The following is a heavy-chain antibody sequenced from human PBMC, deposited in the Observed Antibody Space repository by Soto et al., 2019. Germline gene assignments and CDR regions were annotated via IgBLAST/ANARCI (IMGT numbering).Heavy chain of an antibody. CDR1: GYTFTSYG. CDR2: ISAYNGNT. CDR3: ARTEFSGWPGDWFDP. Sequence: ASVEVSCKASGYTFTSYGISWVRQAPGQGLEWMGWISAYNGNTNYAQKLQGRVTMTTDTSTSTAYMELRSLRSDDTAVYYCARTEFSGWPGDWFDPWGQGTLVTVSS. J-gene: IGHJ5*02. V-gene: IGHV1-18*01. D-gene: IGHD6-19*01.